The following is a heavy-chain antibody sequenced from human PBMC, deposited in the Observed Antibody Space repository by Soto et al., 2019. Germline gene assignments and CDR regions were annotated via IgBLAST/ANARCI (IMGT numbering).Heavy chain of an antibody. CDR3: ARVWLQVLVLDI. Sequence: RGVGDRRSMIRQPPGKGLEWIGYSYHSGSTHYNPSLKSRVAISVDRSQNQFSLRLNSVTAADTAVYCSARVWLQVLVLDIWGQGTMV. CDR2: SYHSGST. CDR1: RGVGDR. J-gene: IGHJ3*02. D-gene: IGHD5-12*01. V-gene: IGHV4-30-2*01.